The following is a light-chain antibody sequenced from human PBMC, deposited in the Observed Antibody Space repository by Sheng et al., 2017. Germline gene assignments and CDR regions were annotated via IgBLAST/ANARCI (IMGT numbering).Light chain of an antibody. CDR3: QQRYNWPLT. Sequence: EIVMTQSPATLSVSPGERATLSCRASQSVSSNLAWFQQKPGQAPRLLIYDASTRATGIPARFSASGSGTDFTLTINSLEPEDFAVYYCQQRYNWPLTFGGGTKVKIK. CDR1: QSVSSN. V-gene: IGKV3-11*01. J-gene: IGKJ4*01. CDR2: DAS.